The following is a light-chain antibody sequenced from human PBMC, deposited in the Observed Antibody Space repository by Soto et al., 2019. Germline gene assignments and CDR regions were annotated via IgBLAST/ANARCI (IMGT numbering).Light chain of an antibody. V-gene: IGKV1D-12*01. CDR3: QQSNLCPAT. Sequence: DIQMTQSPSSVSASVGDRVTITCRASQGIRSWLAWYQQKPGKAPKLLISSASSLQSGVPSRFSCSRSSTVFSLAISGLQPEDFATYYGQQSNLCPATVGGGTRVEIK. CDR2: SAS. J-gene: IGKJ4*01. CDR1: QGIRSW.